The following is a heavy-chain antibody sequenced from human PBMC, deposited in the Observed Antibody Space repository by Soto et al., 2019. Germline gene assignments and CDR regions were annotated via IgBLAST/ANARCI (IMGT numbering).Heavy chain of an antibody. V-gene: IGHV3-30-3*01. CDR2: ISYDGSNK. Sequence: GGSLRLSCAASGFTFSSYAMHWVRQAPGKGLEWVAVISYDGSNKYYADSVKGRFTISRDNSKNTLYLQMNSLRAEDTAVYYCARGGSSSWYRWFDPWRQGTLVTVSS. J-gene: IGHJ5*02. CDR1: GFTFSSYA. D-gene: IGHD6-13*01. CDR3: ARGGSSSWYRWFDP.